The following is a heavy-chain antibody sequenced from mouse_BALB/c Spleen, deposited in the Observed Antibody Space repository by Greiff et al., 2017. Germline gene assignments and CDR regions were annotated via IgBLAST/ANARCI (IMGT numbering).Heavy chain of an antibody. V-gene: IGHV1-7*01. J-gene: IGHJ3*01. CDR2: INPSTGYT. CDR3: ARQLGLRSTFAY. Sequence: QVQLKQSGAELAKPGASVKMSCKASGYTFTSYWMHWVKQRPGQGLEWIGYINPSTGYTEYNQKFKDKATLTADKSSSTAYMQLSSLTSEDSAVYYCARQLGLRSTFAYWGQGTLVTVSA. CDR1: GYTFTSYW. D-gene: IGHD3-1*01.